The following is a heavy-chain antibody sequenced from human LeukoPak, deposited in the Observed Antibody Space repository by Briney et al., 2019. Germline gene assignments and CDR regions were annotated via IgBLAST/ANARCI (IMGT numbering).Heavy chain of an antibody. CDR2: INPSGGST. CDR3: ARVAVYGSGTPGWFDP. D-gene: IGHD3-10*01. J-gene: IGHJ5*02. V-gene: IGHV1-46*01. Sequence: GASGKLCRNASGYTFTRYYMHLVRHAPGQGLEWRGIINPSGGSTSYAQKVQGRVTMTSNTSTSIVYMGLSSLSSEDTAVYFCARVAVYGSGTPGWFDPWGQGTLVSVSS. CDR1: GYTFTRYY.